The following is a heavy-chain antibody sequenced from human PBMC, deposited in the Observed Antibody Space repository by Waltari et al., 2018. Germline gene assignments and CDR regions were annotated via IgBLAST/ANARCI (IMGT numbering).Heavy chain of an antibody. CDR3: ARPPVPAATTDFDY. CDR2: DYPRDSDT. Sequence: EVQLVQSGAEVKKPGESLKISCTGSGYSFTDYWIVWVRQVPGKGLERMGIDYPRDSDTRYNPSFQGQVTISADKSISTAYLQWSSLKASDTAMYYCARPPVPAATTDFDYWGQGTLVTVSS. CDR1: GYSFTDYW. J-gene: IGHJ4*02. D-gene: IGHD2-2*01. V-gene: IGHV5-51*01.